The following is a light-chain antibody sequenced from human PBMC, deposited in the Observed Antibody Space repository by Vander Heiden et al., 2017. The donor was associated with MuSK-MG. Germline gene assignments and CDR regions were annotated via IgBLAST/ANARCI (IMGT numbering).Light chain of an antibody. V-gene: IGKV3-20*01. CDR2: GAS. CDR1: QRVSSSY. Sequence: EIALTQSPGTLSLSPGERATLSCRASQRVSSSYLAWYQQKPGQAPRLLIYGASIRATGIPDRFSGSGSGTDFTLTISRLEPEDFAVYYCQQYGSSPITFGPGTRLEIK. CDR3: QQYGSSPIT. J-gene: IGKJ5*01.